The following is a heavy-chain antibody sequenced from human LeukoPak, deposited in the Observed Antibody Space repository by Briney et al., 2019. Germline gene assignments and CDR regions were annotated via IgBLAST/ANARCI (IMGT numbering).Heavy chain of an antibody. CDR2: ITGSSDYI. Sequence: PSETLSLTCAVYGGSFSGYSWSWIRQPPGKGLEWVSSITGSSDYIYYADSVKGRFTISRDNTKNSLSLQMNSLRAEDTAVYYCARLYCSGGSCYGKHYFDYWGQGALVTVSS. CDR3: ARLYCSGGSCYGKHYFDY. D-gene: IGHD2-15*01. V-gene: IGHV3-21*01. J-gene: IGHJ4*02. CDR1: GGSFSGYS.